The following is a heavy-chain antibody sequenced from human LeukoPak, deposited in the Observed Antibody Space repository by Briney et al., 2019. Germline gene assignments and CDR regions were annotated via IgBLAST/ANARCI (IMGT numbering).Heavy chain of an antibody. CDR1: GDSISSGSYY. CDR3: ARTPLLGGWFDP. V-gene: IGHV4-61*02. Sequence: PSETLSLTCTVSGDSISSGSYYWTWMRLPDGKGLEWIGLIYASGATNYNPSLKSRVTISVDTSKNQFSLKLSSVTAADTAVYYCARTPLLGGWFDPWGQGTLVTVSS. CDR2: IYASGAT. J-gene: IGHJ5*02. D-gene: IGHD3-10*01.